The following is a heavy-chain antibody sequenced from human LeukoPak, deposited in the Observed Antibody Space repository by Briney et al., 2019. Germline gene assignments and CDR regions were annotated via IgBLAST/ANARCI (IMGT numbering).Heavy chain of an antibody. CDR2: IKGDGGER. CDR1: GFTFSIYW. V-gene: IGHV3-7*01. J-gene: IGHJ4*02. D-gene: IGHD4-11*01. Sequence: TGGSLRLSCTASGFTFSIYWMSWVRQAPGKGLEWVANIKGDGGERYYVDSVKGRFTISRDNAKNSLYLQMNSLRAEGTAIYYCARDHDYTFDYWGQGTLVPVSS. CDR3: ARDHDYTFDY.